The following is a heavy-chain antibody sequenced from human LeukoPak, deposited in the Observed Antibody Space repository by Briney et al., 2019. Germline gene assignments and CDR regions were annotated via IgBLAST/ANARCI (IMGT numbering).Heavy chain of an antibody. D-gene: IGHD3-22*01. J-gene: IGHJ4*02. Sequence: ASVKVSCKASGYTFTSYGISWVRQAPGQGLEWMGWISAYNGNTNYAQKLQGRVTMTTDTSASTAYMELRSLRSDDAAVYYCARLGYYDSSGYTDYWGQGTLVTVSS. CDR3: ARLGYYDSSGYTDY. CDR2: ISAYNGNT. CDR1: GYTFTSYG. V-gene: IGHV1-18*01.